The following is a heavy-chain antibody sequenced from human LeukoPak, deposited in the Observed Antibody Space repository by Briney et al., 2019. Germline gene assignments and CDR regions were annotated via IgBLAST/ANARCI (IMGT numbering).Heavy chain of an antibody. CDR3: AKDYSVYYFDY. J-gene: IGHJ4*02. CDR2: IQFDGTDI. D-gene: IGHD2-21*01. CDR1: GFTFSEYG. V-gene: IGHV3-30*02. Sequence: PGGSLRLSCAASGFTFSEYGVHWVRQAPGKGLEWVAFIQFDGTDIFYADSVKGRFTISRDNSKNTLYLQMNSLRAEDTAVYYCAKDYSVYYFDYWGQGTLVTVSS.